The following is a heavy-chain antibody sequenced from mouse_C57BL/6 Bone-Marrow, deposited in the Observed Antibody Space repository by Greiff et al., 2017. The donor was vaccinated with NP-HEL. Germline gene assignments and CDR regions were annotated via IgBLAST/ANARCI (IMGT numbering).Heavy chain of an antibody. CDR3: ARSILRP. V-gene: IGHV1-42*01. D-gene: IGHD1-2*01. CDR2: INPSTGGT. J-gene: IGHJ3*01. CDR1: GYSFTGYY. Sequence: EVQLQQSGPELVKPGASVKISCKASGYSFTGYYMNWVKQSPEKSLEWIGEINPSTGGTTYNQKFKAKATLTVDKSSSTAYMQLKSLTSEDSAVYYCARSILRPWGQGTLVTVSA.